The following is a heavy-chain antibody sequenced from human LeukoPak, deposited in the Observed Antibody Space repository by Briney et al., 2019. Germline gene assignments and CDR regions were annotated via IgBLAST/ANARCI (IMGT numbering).Heavy chain of an antibody. J-gene: IGHJ4*02. V-gene: IGHV3-30*02. CDR3: ARDFSPPLGYCSGGSCKEPYYFDY. D-gene: IGHD2-15*01. Sequence: GGSLRLSCAASGFTFSSYGMHWVRQAPGKGLEWVAFIRYDGSNKYYADSVKGRFTISRDNSKNTLYLQMNSLRAEDTAVYYCARDFSPPLGYCSGGSCKEPYYFDYWGQGTLVTVSS. CDR1: GFTFSSYG. CDR2: IRYDGSNK.